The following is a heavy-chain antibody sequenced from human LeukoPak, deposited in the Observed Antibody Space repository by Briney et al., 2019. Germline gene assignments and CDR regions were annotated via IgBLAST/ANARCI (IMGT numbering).Heavy chain of an antibody. D-gene: IGHD5-12*01. J-gene: IGHJ4*02. CDR2: ISTGNGNT. CDR1: GYTFTRFS. V-gene: IGHV1-3*04. CDR3: ATRGYSGYVS. Sequence: ASVKVSCKASGYTFTRFSMHWLRQAPGQRPEWMGWISTGNGNTKYSQSFQGRVTITRDTSATTAYMELSSLRSEDTAVYFCATRGYSGYVSWGQGTLVTVSS.